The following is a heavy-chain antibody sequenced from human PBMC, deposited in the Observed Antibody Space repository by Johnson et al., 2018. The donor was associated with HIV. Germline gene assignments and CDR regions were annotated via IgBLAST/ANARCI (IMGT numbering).Heavy chain of an antibody. CDR3: ASITTIAAAGRGAFDI. CDR2: IGTAGDT. D-gene: IGHD6-13*01. Sequence: VQLVESGGGLVQPGGSLRLSCAASGFTFSSYDMHWVRQATGKGLEWVSAIGTAGDTYYPGSVKGRFTISRDNAKNSLYLQMNSLRAEDTAVYYCASITTIAAAGRGAFDIWGQGTMVTVSS. V-gene: IGHV3-13*01. J-gene: IGHJ3*02. CDR1: GFTFSSYD.